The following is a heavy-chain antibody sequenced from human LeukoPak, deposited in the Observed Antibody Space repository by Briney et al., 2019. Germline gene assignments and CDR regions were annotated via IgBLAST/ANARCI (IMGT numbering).Heavy chain of an antibody. J-gene: IGHJ5*02. V-gene: IGHV4-59*01. CDR1: GGSISSYY. CDR3: ATNPLRYSSGWYWFDP. CDR2: IYYSGST. D-gene: IGHD6-19*01. Sequence: PSETLSLTCTVSGGSISSYYWSWIRQPPGKGQEWIGYIYYSGSTNYNPSLKSRVTISVDTSKNQFSLKLSSVTAADTAVYYCATNPLRYSSGWYWFDPWGQGTLVTVSS.